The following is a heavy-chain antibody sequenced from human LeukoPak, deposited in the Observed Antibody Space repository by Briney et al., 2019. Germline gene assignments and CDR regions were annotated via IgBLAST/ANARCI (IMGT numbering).Heavy chain of an antibody. CDR2: INHSGST. V-gene: IGHV4-34*01. Sequence: SETLSLTCTVSGGSISSYYWSWIRQPPGKGLEWIGEINHSGSTNYSPSLKSRVTISVDTSKNQFSLKLSSVTAADTAVYYCARGYLLWFGESYDYWGQGTLVTVSS. D-gene: IGHD3-10*01. J-gene: IGHJ4*02. CDR3: ARGYLLWFGESYDY. CDR1: GGSISSYY.